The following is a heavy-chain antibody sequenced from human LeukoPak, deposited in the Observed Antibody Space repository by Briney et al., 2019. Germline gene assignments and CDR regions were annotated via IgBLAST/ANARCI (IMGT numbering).Heavy chain of an antibody. V-gene: IGHV1-2*02. J-gene: IGHJ5*02. CDR2: INPNSGGT. D-gene: IGHD4-17*01. Sequence: ASVKVSRKASGYTFTGYYMHWVRQAPGQGLEWMGWINPNSGGTNYAQKFQGRVTMTRDTSISTAYMELSRLRSDDTAVYYCARGDYGYNWFDPWGQGTLVTVSS. CDR1: GYTFTGYY. CDR3: ARGDYGYNWFDP.